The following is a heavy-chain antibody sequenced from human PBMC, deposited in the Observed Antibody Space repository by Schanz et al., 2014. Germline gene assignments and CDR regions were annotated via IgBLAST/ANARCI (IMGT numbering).Heavy chain of an antibody. CDR3: AKDTGYCHGGACYCFEY. V-gene: IGHV3-33*06. Sequence: ESGGGVVQPGRSLRLSCAASGFTFSSYGMHWVRQAPGKGLEWVAIIWYDGSNKYYADSVKGRFTISRDNSKNTLFLQMSSLRAEDTAVYFCAKDTGYCHGGACYCFEYWGLGILVTVSA. J-gene: IGHJ4*02. CDR1: GFTFSSYG. CDR2: IWYDGSNK. D-gene: IGHD2-8*02.